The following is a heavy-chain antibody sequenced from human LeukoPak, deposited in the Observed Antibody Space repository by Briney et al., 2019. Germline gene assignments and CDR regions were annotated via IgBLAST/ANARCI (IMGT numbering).Heavy chain of an antibody. CDR2: IYHSGST. D-gene: IGHD3-10*01. J-gene: IGHJ4*02. CDR1: GVSISSYY. CDR3: ARVEPGSYYNPFDY. Sequence: PSETLSLTCTVSGVSISSYYWSWIRQPPGKGLEWIGYIYHSGSTTYNPSLKSRVTISADTSKNQFSLKLSSVTAADTAVYYCARVEPGSYYNPFDYWGQGTLVTVSS. V-gene: IGHV4-59*12.